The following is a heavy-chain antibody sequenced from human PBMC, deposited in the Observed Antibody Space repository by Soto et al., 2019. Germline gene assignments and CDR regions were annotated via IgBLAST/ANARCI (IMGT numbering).Heavy chain of an antibody. CDR2: INSDGSST. CDR3: AKEVGYSSGYDYFDY. Sequence: GGSLRLSCAASGFTFSSYWMHWVRQAPGKGLVWVSRINSDGSSTSYADSVKGRFTISRDNSKNTLYLQMNSLRAEDTAAYYCAKEVGYSSGYDYFDYWGQGTLVTVSS. CDR1: GFTFSSYW. D-gene: IGHD6-19*01. J-gene: IGHJ4*02. V-gene: IGHV3-74*01.